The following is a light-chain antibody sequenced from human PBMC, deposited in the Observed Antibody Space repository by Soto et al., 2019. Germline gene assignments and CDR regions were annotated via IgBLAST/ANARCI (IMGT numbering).Light chain of an antibody. CDR2: AAS. CDR3: LNYNSAPWT. CDR1: QGIRKS. J-gene: IGKJ1*01. Sequence: DIQMTQSPSSLSASVGDRVTITCRASQGIRKSLAWYQQKPGKVPKLLIYAASTLQSGVPSRFSGSGSGTDVTLTIISLQPEDVATYYCLNYNSAPWTFGQGTKVEIK. V-gene: IGKV1-27*01.